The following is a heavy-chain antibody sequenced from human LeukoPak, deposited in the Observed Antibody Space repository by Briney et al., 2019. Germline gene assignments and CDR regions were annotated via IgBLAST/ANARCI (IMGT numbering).Heavy chain of an antibody. J-gene: IGHJ5*02. V-gene: IGHV4-61*02. CDR1: GGSISSGSYY. CDR2: IYTSGST. Sequence: SQTLSLTCTVSGGSISSGSYYWSWIRQPAGKGLEWIGRIYTSGSTNYNPSLKSRVTISVDTSKNQFSLKLSSVTAADTAVYYCARLPHGPWGQGTLVTVSS. CDR3: ARLPHGP.